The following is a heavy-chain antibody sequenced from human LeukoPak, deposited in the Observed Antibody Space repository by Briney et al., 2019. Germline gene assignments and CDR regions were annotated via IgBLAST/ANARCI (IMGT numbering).Heavy chain of an antibody. CDR2: INHSGST. CDR3: AGGLWLKVAFDI. V-gene: IGHV4-34*01. Sequence: SETLSLTWAVYGGPFSGFYWRWIRQPPGKGLEWIGEINHSGSTNYNPSLKSRVTISVDTSKNQFSLKLSSVPAAVTAVYYFAGGLWLKVAFDIWGQGTMVTVSS. CDR1: GGPFSGFY. J-gene: IGHJ3*02. D-gene: IGHD5-12*01.